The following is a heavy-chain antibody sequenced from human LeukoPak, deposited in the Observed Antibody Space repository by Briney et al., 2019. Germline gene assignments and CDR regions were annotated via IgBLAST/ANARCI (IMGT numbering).Heavy chain of an antibody. CDR2: ISYDGSNK. J-gene: IGHJ4*02. D-gene: IGHD6-19*01. Sequence: GGSLRLSCAASGFTFSSYGMHWVRQAPGKGLEWVAVISYDGSNKYYADSVKGRFTISRDNSRNTLYLQMNSLRAEDTAVYYCAIGLVRGNFDYWGQGTLVTVSS. V-gene: IGHV3-30*03. CDR3: AIGLVRGNFDY. CDR1: GFTFSSYG.